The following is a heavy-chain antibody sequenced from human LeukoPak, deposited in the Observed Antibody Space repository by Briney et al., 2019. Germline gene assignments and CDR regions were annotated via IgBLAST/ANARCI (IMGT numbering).Heavy chain of an antibody. J-gene: IGHJ4*02. CDR2: IWYDGSNK. Sequence: GGSLRLSCAASGFTFSSYGMHWVRQAPGKGLEWVAVIWYDGSNKYYADSVKGRFTISRDNSKNTLYLQMNSLRAEDTAVYYCARDPYYGSGSYYYFDYWGQGTLVTVSS. CDR1: GFTFSSYG. V-gene: IGHV3-33*01. CDR3: ARDPYYGSGSYYYFDY. D-gene: IGHD3-10*01.